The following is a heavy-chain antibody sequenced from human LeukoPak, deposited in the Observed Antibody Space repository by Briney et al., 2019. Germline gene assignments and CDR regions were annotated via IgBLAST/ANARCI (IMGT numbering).Heavy chain of an antibody. Sequence: ASVKVSCKASGYTFTSYYMHWVRQAPGQGLEWMGIINPSGGSTSYAQKFQGRVTMTRDMSTSTVYVELSSLRSEDTAVYYCAREGINYQLLSARWFDPWGQGTLVTVSS. CDR1: GYTFTSYY. D-gene: IGHD2-2*01. CDR2: INPSGGST. V-gene: IGHV1-46*01. J-gene: IGHJ5*02. CDR3: AREGINYQLLSARWFDP.